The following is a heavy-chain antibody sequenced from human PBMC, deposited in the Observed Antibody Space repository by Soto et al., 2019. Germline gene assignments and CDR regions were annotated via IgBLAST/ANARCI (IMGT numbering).Heavy chain of an antibody. CDR3: ARSSIGLLWFGDKFDL. CDR1: GFTFSSYA. D-gene: IGHD3-10*01. J-gene: IGHJ2*01. Sequence: GGSLRLSCAASGFTFSSYAMHWVRQAPGKGLEYVSAISSNGGSTYYANSVKGRFTIPRDNSKNTLYLQMGSLRAEDMAVYYCARSSIGLLWFGDKFDLWGRGTLVTVSS. V-gene: IGHV3-64*01. CDR2: ISSNGGST.